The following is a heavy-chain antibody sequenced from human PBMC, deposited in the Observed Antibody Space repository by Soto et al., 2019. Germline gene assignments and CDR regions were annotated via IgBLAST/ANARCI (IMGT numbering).Heavy chain of an antibody. CDR1: GFTFSSYA. V-gene: IGHV3-23*01. CDR3: AKDGYYGSGSYRGMDV. Sequence: QPGGSLRLSCAASGFTFSSYAMSCVRQAPGKGLEWVSAISGSGGSTYYADSVKGRFTISRDNSKNTLYLQMNSLRAEDTAVYYCAKDGYYGSGSYRGMDVWGQGTTVTVSS. D-gene: IGHD3-10*01. CDR2: ISGSGGST. J-gene: IGHJ6*02.